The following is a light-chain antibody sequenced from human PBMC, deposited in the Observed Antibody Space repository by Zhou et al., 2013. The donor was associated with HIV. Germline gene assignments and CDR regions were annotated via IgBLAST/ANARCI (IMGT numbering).Light chain of an antibody. CDR3: QQRSNWPPLT. J-gene: IGKJ4*01. Sequence: TVMTQSPATLSVSPGEGVTLSCRASQSVGSRLAWYQQKPGQAPRLVIYGASTRATGIPARLSGSGSGTEFTLTISSLQSEDSAVYYCQQRSNWPPLTFGGGTKVEIK. CDR2: GAS. V-gene: IGKV3-15*01. CDR1: QSVGSR.